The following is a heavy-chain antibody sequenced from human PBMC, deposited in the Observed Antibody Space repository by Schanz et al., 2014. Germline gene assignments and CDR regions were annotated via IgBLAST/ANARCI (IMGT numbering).Heavy chain of an antibody. V-gene: IGHV3-23*04. J-gene: IGHJ4*03. Sequence: EVQLVESGGGLVKPGGFLRLSCAASGFTFSDAWMSWVRQAPGKGLEWVSAISGGGGTTYYTDSVKGRFTISRDNFKGALYLQMSSLRAEDTAVYYCAKSLESCPGGRCSRGYFDYWGQGTMVTVSS. CDR1: GFTFSDAW. D-gene: IGHD2-8*02. CDR3: AKSLESCPGGRCSRGYFDY. CDR2: ISGGGGTT.